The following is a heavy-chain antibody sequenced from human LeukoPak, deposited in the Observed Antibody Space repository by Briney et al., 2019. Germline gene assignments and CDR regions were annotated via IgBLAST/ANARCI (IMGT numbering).Heavy chain of an antibody. CDR3: AREKRSGYYYGFDY. CDR1: GYTFSGYF. D-gene: IGHD3-22*01. Sequence: ASVKVSCKASGYTFSGYFMHWVRQAPGQGLEWMGWIKVKTGGTNYAQKFQGRVTMTRDTSISTAYMELNWLRFDDTAVYYCAREKRSGYYYGFDYWGQGTLVTVSS. V-gene: IGHV1-2*02. J-gene: IGHJ4*02. CDR2: IKVKTGGT.